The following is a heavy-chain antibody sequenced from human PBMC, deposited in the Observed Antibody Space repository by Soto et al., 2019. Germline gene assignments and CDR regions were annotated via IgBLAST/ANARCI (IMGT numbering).Heavy chain of an antibody. CDR1: GGSISSYY. D-gene: IGHD4-17*01. CDR2: IYYSGST. CDR3: ARGHDYGDYPYNWFDP. V-gene: IGHV4-59*06. J-gene: IGHJ5*02. Sequence: SETLSLTCTVSGGSISSYYWSWIRQPPGKGLEWIGYIYYSGSTYYNPSLKSRVTISVDTSKNQFSLKLSSVTAADTAVYYCARGHDYGDYPYNWFDPWGQGTLVT.